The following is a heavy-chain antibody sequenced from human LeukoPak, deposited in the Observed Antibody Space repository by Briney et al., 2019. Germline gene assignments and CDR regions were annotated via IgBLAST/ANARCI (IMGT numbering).Heavy chain of an antibody. V-gene: IGHV3-23*01. D-gene: IGHD6-25*01. CDR1: GLSFSSFA. CDR2: IRGNGER. J-gene: IGHJ4*02. CDR3: AKASWVSSGDAVR. Sequence: PGGSLRLSCAASGLSFSSFAMSWVRQGPARGLEWVSSIRGNGERFYADSVKGRFTLSSDSSRNTVFFQLNNLRVEDTAIYYCAKASWVSSGDAVRWGQGTLVTVSS.